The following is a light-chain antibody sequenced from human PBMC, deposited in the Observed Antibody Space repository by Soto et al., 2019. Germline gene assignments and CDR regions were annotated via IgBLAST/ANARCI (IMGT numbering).Light chain of an antibody. J-gene: IGKJ4*01. CDR1: QSVSIN. CDR2: DAS. V-gene: IGKV3-11*01. CDR3: QQRNNWPPGVT. Sequence: EIVLTQSPATLSMSPGERAILSCRASQSVSINLAWYQQKPGQAPRLLIYDASKRATGIPARFSGMGSGTDFTLTISSLEPEDFALYFCQQRNNWPPGVTFGGGTKVEIK.